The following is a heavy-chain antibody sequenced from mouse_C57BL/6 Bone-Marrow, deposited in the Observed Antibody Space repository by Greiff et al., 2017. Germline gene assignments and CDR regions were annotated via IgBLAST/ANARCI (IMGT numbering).Heavy chain of an antibody. CDR2: IGSGGST. Sequence: VQLQQSGPGLVQPSQSLSITCTVSGFSLTSYGVHWVRQSPGKGLEWLGVIGSGGSTDYNAAFISRLSISKDHSKCQVFFKMNSLQADDTAIYYCARKYYGSSYDWYFDVWGTGTTVTVSS. CDR3: ARKYYGSSYDWYFDV. CDR1: GFSLTSYG. J-gene: IGHJ1*03. V-gene: IGHV2-2*01. D-gene: IGHD1-1*01.